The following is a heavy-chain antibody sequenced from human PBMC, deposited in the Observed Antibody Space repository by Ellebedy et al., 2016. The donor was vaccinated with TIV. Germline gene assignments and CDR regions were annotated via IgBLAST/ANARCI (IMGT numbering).Heavy chain of an antibody. CDR3: ARDTTSDY. J-gene: IGHJ4*02. CDR1: GFTFSDHY. V-gene: IGHV3-72*01. CDR2: SRNKAKSYTT. Sequence: PGGSLRLSCAVSGFTFSDHYMDWVRLAPGKGPEWVGGSRNKAKSYTTDYAASVKGRFTISRDDSKNSLYLQMNSLKTEDTAIYYCARDTTSDYWGQGALVTVSS. D-gene: IGHD1-1*01.